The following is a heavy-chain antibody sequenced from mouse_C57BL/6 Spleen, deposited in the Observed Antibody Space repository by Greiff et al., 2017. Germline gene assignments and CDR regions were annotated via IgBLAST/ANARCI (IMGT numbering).Heavy chain of an antibody. V-gene: IGHV1-55*01. CDR1: GYTFTSYW. J-gene: IGHJ3*01. Sequence: VQLQQPGAELVKPGASVKMSCKASGYTFTSYWITWVKQRPGQGLEWIGDIYPVSGRTNYNENFKSKATLTVDTSSSTAYMQRSSLTSEDSAVYYCARSLTGTGFAYWGQGTLVTVSA. CDR2: IYPVSGRT. D-gene: IGHD4-1*01. CDR3: ARSLTGTGFAY.